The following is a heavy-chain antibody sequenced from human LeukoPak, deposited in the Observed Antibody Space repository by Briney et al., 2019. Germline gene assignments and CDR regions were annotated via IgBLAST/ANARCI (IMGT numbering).Heavy chain of an antibody. Sequence: PGGSLRLSCAASGFTLSNHWMHWVRQAPGKGLEWVASINHNGNVNYYVDSVKGRFTISRDNAKNSLYLQMSNLRAEDTAVYFCARGGGLDVWGQGATVTVSS. CDR2: INHNGNVN. V-gene: IGHV3-7*03. J-gene: IGHJ6*02. D-gene: IGHD3-16*01. CDR1: GFTLSNHW. CDR3: ARGGGLDV.